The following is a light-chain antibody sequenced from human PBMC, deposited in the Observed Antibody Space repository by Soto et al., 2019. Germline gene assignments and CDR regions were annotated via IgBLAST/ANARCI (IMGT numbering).Light chain of an antibody. J-gene: IGLJ1*01. CDR2: DVS. V-gene: IGLV2-14*01. CDR1: SSDVGGYNY. Sequence: QSALTQPASVSGSPGQSITISCTGTSSDVGGYNYVSWYQQHPGKAPKLMIYDVSNRPSGVSNRFSGSKSGNTASLTISGRQAEEEADDYCSSYTSSSTLLYVFGTGTKVTVL. CDR3: SSYTSSSTLLYV.